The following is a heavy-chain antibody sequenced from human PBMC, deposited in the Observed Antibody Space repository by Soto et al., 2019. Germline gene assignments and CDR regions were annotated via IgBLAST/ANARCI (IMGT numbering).Heavy chain of an antibody. D-gene: IGHD5-12*01. CDR3: ARVGVYSVYAHRSFDY. V-gene: IGHV3-72*01. Sequence: GGSLRLSCTASGFTFSDHYVDWVRQAPGKGLEWVGRSRNRANSYTTEYAASVKGRFTISRDESKNSLYLQMNSLRTEDTAVYYCARVGVYSVYAHRSFDYWGQGTLVTVSS. CDR2: SRNRANSYTT. CDR1: GFTFSDHY. J-gene: IGHJ4*02.